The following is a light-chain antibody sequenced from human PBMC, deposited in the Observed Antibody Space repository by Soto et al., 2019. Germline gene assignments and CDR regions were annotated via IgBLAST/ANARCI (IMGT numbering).Light chain of an antibody. CDR1: QSVSSNN. Sequence: EIVLTHSPATLSLSPGERATLSCRASQSVSSNNLAWYQQRPGQAPRVVIYGASTRATGIPERFSGSGSGTDFTLTISRLEPEDFAVYYCQQYGRSPFTFGPGTKVDIK. CDR3: QQYGRSPFT. CDR2: GAS. J-gene: IGKJ3*01. V-gene: IGKV3-20*01.